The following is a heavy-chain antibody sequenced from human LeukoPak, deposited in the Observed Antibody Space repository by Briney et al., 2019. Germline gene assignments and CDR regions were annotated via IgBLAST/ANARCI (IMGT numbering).Heavy chain of an antibody. J-gene: IGHJ4*02. CDR1: GFTFSSYA. CDR3: ANGLQWLIYYFDY. Sequence: GGSLRLSCAASGFTFSSYAMSWVRQAPGKGLEWVSAISGSGGSTYYADSVKGRFTISRDNSKNTLYLQMNSLRAEDTAVYYCANGLQWLIYYFDYWGQGTLVTVSS. CDR2: ISGSGGST. V-gene: IGHV3-23*01. D-gene: IGHD6-19*01.